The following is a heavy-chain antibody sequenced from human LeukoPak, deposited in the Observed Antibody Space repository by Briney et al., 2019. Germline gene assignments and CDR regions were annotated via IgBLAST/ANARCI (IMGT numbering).Heavy chain of an antibody. CDR1: GGSISSYY. Sequence: SETLSLTCTVSGGSISSYYWSWIRQPAGKGLEWIGRIYTSGSTNYNPSLKSRVTMSVDTSKNQFSLQLNSVTPEDTAVYYCARTDGYNIDYWGQGTLVTVSS. V-gene: IGHV4-4*07. CDR2: IYTSGST. D-gene: IGHD5-24*01. CDR3: ARTDGYNIDY. J-gene: IGHJ4*02.